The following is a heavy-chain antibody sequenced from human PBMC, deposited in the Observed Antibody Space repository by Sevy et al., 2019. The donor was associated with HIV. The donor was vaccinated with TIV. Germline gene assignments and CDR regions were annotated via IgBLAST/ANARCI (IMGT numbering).Heavy chain of an antibody. D-gene: IGHD3-3*01. CDR2: ISGSGYAT. Sequence: GGSLRLSCAASGFTFDSYAMHWVRQVAGKGLEWVSTISGSGYATYYVDSVKGRFIISRDTSRNTLYLQMNSLRVEDSAVYFCAKDRVTDFGVVVTFDSWGQGTLVTVSS. CDR3: AKDRVTDFGVVVTFDS. V-gene: IGHV3-23*01. CDR1: GFTFDSYA. J-gene: IGHJ4*02.